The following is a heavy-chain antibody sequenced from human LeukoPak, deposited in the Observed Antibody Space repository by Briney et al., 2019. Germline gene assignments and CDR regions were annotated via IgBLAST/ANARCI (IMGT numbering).Heavy chain of an antibody. CDR1: GYTFTGYY. CDR3: TRTTYCSSTSCRKGFDY. J-gene: IGHJ4*02. D-gene: IGHD2-2*01. CDR2: INPSSGGT. V-gene: IGHV1-2*02. Sequence: ASVKVSCKASGYTFTGYYIHWVRQAPGQGLQWIGWINPSSGGTNYAQKFQGRVTMTRDTSISTAYMELSRLRSDDTAVYYCTRTTYCSSTSCRKGFDYWGQGTLVTVSS.